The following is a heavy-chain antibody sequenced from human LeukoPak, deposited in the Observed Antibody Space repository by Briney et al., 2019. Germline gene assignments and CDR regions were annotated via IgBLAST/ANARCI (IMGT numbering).Heavy chain of an antibody. CDR2: ISWNSGSI. J-gene: IGHJ4*02. V-gene: IGHV3-9*01. CDR1: GFTFDDYA. D-gene: IGHD3-16*01. Sequence: GRSLRLSSAASGFTFDDYAMPWVRQAPGKGLEWVSGISWNSGSIGYADSVKGRFTISRDNAKNSLYLQMNSLRAEDTALYYCAKGVLGFYTIFDYWGQGTLVTVSS. CDR3: AKGVLGFYTIFDY.